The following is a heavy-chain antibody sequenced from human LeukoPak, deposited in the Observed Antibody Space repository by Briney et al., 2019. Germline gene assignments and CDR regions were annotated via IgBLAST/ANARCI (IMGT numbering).Heavy chain of an antibody. J-gene: IGHJ4*02. V-gene: IGHV1-24*01. CDR3: ATGNLYDSSGYFFDY. CDR1: GYTLTELS. Sequence: ASVKVSCKVSGYTLTELSMHWVRQAPGKGLEWMGGFDPEDGETIYAQKFQGRVTMTEDTSTDTAYMELSSLRSADTAVYYCATGNLYDSSGYFFDYWGQGTLVTVSS. CDR2: FDPEDGET. D-gene: IGHD3-22*01.